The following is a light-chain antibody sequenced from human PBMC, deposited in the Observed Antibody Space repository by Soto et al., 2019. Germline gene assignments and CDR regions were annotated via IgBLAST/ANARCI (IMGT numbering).Light chain of an antibody. Sequence: QSALAQPASVSGPPGQSIAISCTGTSSDVGGYNYVSWYQQHPGKAPKLLISEVSIRPSGVSDRFSGSKSGNTASLTISGLQTEDEADYYCSSFTSAYTFVFGSGTKLTVL. CDR3: SSFTSAYTFV. J-gene: IGLJ1*01. CDR1: SSDVGGYNY. CDR2: EVS. V-gene: IGLV2-14*01.